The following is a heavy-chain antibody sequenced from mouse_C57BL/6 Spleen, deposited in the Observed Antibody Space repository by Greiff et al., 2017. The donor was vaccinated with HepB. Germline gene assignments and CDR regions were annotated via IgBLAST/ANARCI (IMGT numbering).Heavy chain of an antibody. CDR2: IYPGDGDT. V-gene: IGHV1-82*01. CDR3: ARHYYGSSFPYFDY. CDR1: GYAFSSSW. D-gene: IGHD1-1*01. Sequence: QVQLQQSGPELVKPGASVKISCKASGYAFSSSWRNWVKQRPGKGLEGIGRIYPGDGDTNYNGKFKGKATLTADKSSSTAYMQLSSLTSEDSAVYFCARHYYGSSFPYFDYWGQGTTLTVSS. J-gene: IGHJ2*01.